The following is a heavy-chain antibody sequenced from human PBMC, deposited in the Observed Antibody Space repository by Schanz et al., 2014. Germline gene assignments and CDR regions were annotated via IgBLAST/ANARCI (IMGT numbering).Heavy chain of an antibody. D-gene: IGHD3-9*01. CDR2: INTGNGYT. J-gene: IGHJ6*02. CDR1: GYTFTDYP. CDR3: ARVQDDILTGSEYYYGMDV. V-gene: IGHV1-3*04. Sequence: QVQLVQSGAEVKKPGASVKVSCKTSGYTFTDYPINWVRQAPGRRLEWMGRINTGNGYTHYSETFQDRVTISADTSASTAYMEVRSLTSEDTAVYYCARVQDDILTGSEYYYGMDVWGQGTTVTVSS.